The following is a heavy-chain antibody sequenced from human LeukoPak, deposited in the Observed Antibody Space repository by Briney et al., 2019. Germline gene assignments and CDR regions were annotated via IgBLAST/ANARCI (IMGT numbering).Heavy chain of an antibody. CDR1: GGSISRSSYY. V-gene: IGHV4-39*07. D-gene: IGHD3-10*01. CDR3: ARDYGSGRRYYYMDV. Sequence: SETLSLTCTVSGGSISRSSYYWGWIRQPPGKGLEWIGSMYYSGSTFYNPSLKSRVTILVDTSKNQSSLKLSSVTAADTAVYYCARDYGSGRRYYYMDVWGKGTTVTVSS. CDR2: MYYSGST. J-gene: IGHJ6*03.